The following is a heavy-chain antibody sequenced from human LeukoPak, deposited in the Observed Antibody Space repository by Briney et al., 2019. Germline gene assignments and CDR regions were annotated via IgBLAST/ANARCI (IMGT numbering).Heavy chain of an antibody. Sequence: PSETLSLTCTVSDYSISGASYWVLIRQSPGKGLEWIGSINPSGSTYYNPSLRGRVTISVDTSNNQFSLELTSVTAADPAFYHCARANNLDGSGYYYVSFDYWGQGTLVTVSS. CDR3: ARANNLDGSGYYYVSFDY. V-gene: IGHV4-38-2*02. D-gene: IGHD3-22*01. CDR1: DYSISGASY. CDR2: INPSGST. J-gene: IGHJ4*02.